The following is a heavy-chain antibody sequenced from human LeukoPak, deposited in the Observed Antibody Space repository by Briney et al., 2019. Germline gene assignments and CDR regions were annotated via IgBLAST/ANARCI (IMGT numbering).Heavy chain of an antibody. CDR3: AIILTGYIGGAFDI. V-gene: IGHV1-2*02. D-gene: IGHD3-9*01. Sequence: ASVKVSCKATGYTFTGYYIHWLRQAPGQGLEWMGWINPNSGGTNYAQKFQGRVTMTRDTSISTAYMELSRLRSDDTAVYYCAIILTGYIGGAFDIWGQGTMVTVSS. J-gene: IGHJ3*02. CDR2: INPNSGGT. CDR1: GYTFTGYY.